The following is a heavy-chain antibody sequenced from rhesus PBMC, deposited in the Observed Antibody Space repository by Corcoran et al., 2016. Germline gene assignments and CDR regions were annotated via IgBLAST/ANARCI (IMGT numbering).Heavy chain of an antibody. CDR3: ARVTYTGASYYADYFDY. CDR2: VYGRSGSA. D-gene: IGHD3-16*01. V-gene: IGHV4-147*01. Sequence: QVQLQESGPGLVKPSETLSLTCAVSGYSITSNYWSWLRHAPGKGLEWIGYVYGRSGSAYYNPSLTSRVTISADTSKNQFSLKLNSVTATDTALYYCARVTYTGASYYADYFDYWGQGILVTVSS. CDR1: GYSITSNY. J-gene: IGHJ4*01.